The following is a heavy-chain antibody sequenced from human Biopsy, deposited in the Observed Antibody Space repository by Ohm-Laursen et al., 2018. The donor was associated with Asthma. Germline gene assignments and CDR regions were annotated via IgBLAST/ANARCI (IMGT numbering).Heavy chain of an antibody. CDR3: ARDGPVEAPSDY. CDR2: ISAYNGNT. Sequence: GASVKVSCKAHGDILSSFGIKWVRKAPGQGLEWMGWISAYNGNTNYAQKLQGRVTMTTDTSTSTAYMELRSLRSDDTAVYYCARDGPVEAPSDYWGQGTLVTVSS. J-gene: IGHJ4*02. D-gene: IGHD1-26*01. CDR1: GDILSSFG. V-gene: IGHV1-18*01.